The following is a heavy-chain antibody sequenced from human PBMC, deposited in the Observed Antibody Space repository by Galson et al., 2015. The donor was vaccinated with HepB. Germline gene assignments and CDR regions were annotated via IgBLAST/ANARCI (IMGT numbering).Heavy chain of an antibody. J-gene: IGHJ4*02. D-gene: IGHD7-27*01. CDR3: AKDLGTDTRTPLDY. Sequence: SLRLSCAASGFTFSSYAMSWVRQAPGKGLEWVSAISGSGNSPYYADSVKGRFTISRNSSNNTVFLQMNSLRPEDTAVYFCAKDLGTDTRTPLDYWGQGSLVTVSS. CDR1: GFTFSSYA. CDR2: ISGSGNSP. V-gene: IGHV3-23*01.